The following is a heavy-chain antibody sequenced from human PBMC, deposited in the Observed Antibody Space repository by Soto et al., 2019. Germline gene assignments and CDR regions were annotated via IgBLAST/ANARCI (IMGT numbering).Heavy chain of an antibody. Sequence: PSETLSLTCTVSGGSISSGGYYWSWIRQHPGKGLEWIGYIYYSGSTYYNPSLKSRVTISVDTSKNQFSLKLSSVTAADTAVYYCARAFYYDSSVTSWTLFDYWGQGTLVTVSS. CDR1: GGSISSGGYY. J-gene: IGHJ4*02. CDR2: IYYSGST. V-gene: IGHV4-31*03. CDR3: ARAFYYDSSVTSWTLFDY. D-gene: IGHD3-22*01.